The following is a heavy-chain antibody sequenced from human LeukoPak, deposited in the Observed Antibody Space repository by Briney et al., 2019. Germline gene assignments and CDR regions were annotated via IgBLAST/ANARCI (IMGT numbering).Heavy chain of an antibody. D-gene: IGHD5-18*01. V-gene: IGHV3-48*03. J-gene: IGHJ2*01. CDR2: ISSSGSTI. CDR1: GFTFSSYE. Sequence: PGGSLRLSCAASGFTFSSYEMNWVRQAPGKGLEWVSYISSSGSTIYYADSVEGRFTISRDNAKKTLYLQMNSLRAEDTAVYYCARDLGGYSYGWHWYFDLWGRGTLVTVSS. CDR3: ARDLGGYSYGWHWYFDL.